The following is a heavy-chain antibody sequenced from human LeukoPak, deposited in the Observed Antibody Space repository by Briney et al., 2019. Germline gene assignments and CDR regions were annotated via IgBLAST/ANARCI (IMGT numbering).Heavy chain of an antibody. D-gene: IGHD2-8*01. CDR3: ARHNGWYDC. V-gene: IGHV3-48*03. Sequence: GSPRLSCAASGFTFSNHDMNWVCQAPEKGLEWIAYISRSGGYIYADSVKGRFTISRDNAKNSLFLQMNSLRAEDTAVYYCARHNGWYDCWGQGMLVSVSS. CDR1: GFTFSNHD. J-gene: IGHJ5*01. CDR2: ISRSGGYI.